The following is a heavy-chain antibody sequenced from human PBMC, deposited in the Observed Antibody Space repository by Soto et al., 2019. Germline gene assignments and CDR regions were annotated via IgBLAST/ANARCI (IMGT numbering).Heavy chain of an antibody. D-gene: IGHD1-26*01. Sequence: GGSLRLSCAGSGFTFSGFAMHWVRQAPGIGLGWVGRIGGNADTYATAYAASVKGRFTISRDDSKNTVYLQMNSLKTEDTAVYYCSRREGDYWGQGTLVTVSS. CDR1: GFTFSGFA. CDR3: SRREGDY. CDR2: IGGNADTYAT. V-gene: IGHV3-73*01. J-gene: IGHJ4*02.